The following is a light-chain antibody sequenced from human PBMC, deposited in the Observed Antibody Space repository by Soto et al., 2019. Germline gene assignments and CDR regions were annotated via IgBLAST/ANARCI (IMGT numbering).Light chain of an antibody. CDR3: QSYDSSLSGSV. Sequence: QSVLTQPPSVSGAPGQRVTISCTGSSSNIGAGYDVHWYQQLPGTAPKLLIYGNSNRPSGVPDRFSGSKSGTSASLAITGLQAEYEAEYYCQSYDSSLSGSVFGGGTKVTVL. CDR1: SSNIGAGYD. CDR2: GNS. J-gene: IGLJ2*01. V-gene: IGLV1-40*01.